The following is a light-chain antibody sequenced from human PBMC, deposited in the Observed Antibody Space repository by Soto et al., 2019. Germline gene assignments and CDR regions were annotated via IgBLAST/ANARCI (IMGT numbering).Light chain of an antibody. CDR3: SSYAGSNNYV. CDR1: SRDVGGYNY. Sequence: QSALTQPPSASGSPGQSVTISCTGTSRDVGGYNYVSWYQQHPGKAPKLMIYEVSKRPSGVPDRFSGSKSGNTASLTVSGLQFEDEADYYCSSYAGSNNYVFGTGTKVTVL. J-gene: IGLJ1*01. CDR2: EVS. V-gene: IGLV2-8*01.